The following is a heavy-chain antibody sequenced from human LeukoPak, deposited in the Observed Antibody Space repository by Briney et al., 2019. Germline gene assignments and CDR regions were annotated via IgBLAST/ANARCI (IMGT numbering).Heavy chain of an antibody. D-gene: IGHD6-19*01. J-gene: IGHJ6*02. CDR1: GGSFSGYY. Sequence: SETLSLTCAVYGGSFSGYYWSWIRQPPGKGLEWIGEINHSGSTNYNPSLKSRVTISVDTSKNQFSLKLSSVTAADTAVYYCARGRDKQWLDLYYYYGMDVWGQGTMVTVSS. V-gene: IGHV4-34*01. CDR2: INHSGST. CDR3: ARGRDKQWLDLYYYYGMDV.